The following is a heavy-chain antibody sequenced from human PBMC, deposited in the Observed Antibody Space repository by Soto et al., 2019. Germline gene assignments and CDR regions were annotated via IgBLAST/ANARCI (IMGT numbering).Heavy chain of an antibody. CDR1: GGTFSSYA. Sequence: QVQLVQSGAEVKKPGSSVKVSCKASGGTFSSYAISWVRQAPGQGLEWMGGIIPIFGTANYAQKFQGRVTITADESTSTAYMELSSLRSEDTAVYYCARGAYYYDRSDSPAIYYYGMDVWGQGTTVTVSS. CDR2: IIPIFGTA. V-gene: IGHV1-69*01. D-gene: IGHD3-22*01. J-gene: IGHJ6*02. CDR3: ARGAYYYDRSDSPAIYYYGMDV.